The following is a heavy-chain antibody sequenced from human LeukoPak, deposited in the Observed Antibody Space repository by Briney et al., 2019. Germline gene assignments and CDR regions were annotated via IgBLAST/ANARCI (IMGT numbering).Heavy chain of an antibody. D-gene: IGHD1-1*01. Sequence: PGGSLRLSCAASGFTFSSYWMSWVRQAPGKGLEWVANIKQDGSEKYYVDSVKGRFTISRDNAKNTLYLQMNSLRAEDTAVYYCARGGSPVHYYYMDVWGKGTTVTISS. CDR1: GFTFSSYW. CDR2: IKQDGSEK. CDR3: ARGGSPVHYYYMDV. V-gene: IGHV3-7*01. J-gene: IGHJ6*03.